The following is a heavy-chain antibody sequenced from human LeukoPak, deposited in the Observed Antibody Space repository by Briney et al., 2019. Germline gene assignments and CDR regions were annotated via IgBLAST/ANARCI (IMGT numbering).Heavy chain of an antibody. CDR3: ARGRSRVTIFGVALNWLDS. J-gene: IGHJ5*01. CDR1: GGSFSNYD. Sequence: SETLSLTCAVYGGSFSNYDWTWIRQPPGKGLGWIGEIHHSGRTNYNPSLKSRITISADTSKKQFSLRLSSVTAADTAVYYCARGRSRVTIFGVALNWLDSWGQGNLVTVSS. V-gene: IGHV4-34*01. D-gene: IGHD3-3*01. CDR2: IHHSGRT.